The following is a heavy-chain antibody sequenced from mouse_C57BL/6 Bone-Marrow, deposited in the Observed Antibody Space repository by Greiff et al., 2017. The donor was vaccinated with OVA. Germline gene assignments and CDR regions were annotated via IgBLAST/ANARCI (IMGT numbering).Heavy chain of an antibody. CDR1: GFTFSDYG. D-gene: IGHD1-1*01. Sequence: EVKVVESGGGLVKPGGSLKLSCAASGFTFSDYGMHWVRQAPEKGLEWVAYISSGSSTIYYADTVKGRFTISRDNAKNTLFLQMTSLRSEDTAMYYCARKAHYYGSSWYFDYWGQGTTLTVSS. CDR2: ISSGSSTI. V-gene: IGHV5-17*01. CDR3: ARKAHYYGSSWYFDY. J-gene: IGHJ2*01.